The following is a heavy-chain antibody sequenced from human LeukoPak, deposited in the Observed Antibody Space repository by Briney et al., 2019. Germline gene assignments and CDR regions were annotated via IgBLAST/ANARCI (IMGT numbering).Heavy chain of an antibody. V-gene: IGHV4-31*03. CDR3: ARGGWLFRSKGMDV. Sequence: KPSETLSLTCTVSGGSISSGGYYWSWIRQHPGKGLEWIGYIYYSGSTYYNPSLKSRVTISVDTSKNQFSLKLSSVTAADTAVYYCARGGWLFRSKGMDVWGQGTTVTVSS. D-gene: IGHD3-22*01. CDR2: IYYSGST. CDR1: GGSISSGGYY. J-gene: IGHJ6*02.